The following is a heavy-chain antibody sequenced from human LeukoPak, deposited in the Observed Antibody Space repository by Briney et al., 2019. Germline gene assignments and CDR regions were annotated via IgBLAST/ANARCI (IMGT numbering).Heavy chain of an antibody. CDR1: GGSISSSSYY. CDR2: IYYSGST. J-gene: IGHJ4*02. CDR3: AELRVSDY. D-gene: IGHD3-10*01. Sequence: SETLSLTCTVSGGSISSSSYYWGWIRQPPGKGLEWIGSIYYSGSTYYNPSLKSRVTISVDTSKNQFSLKLSSVTAADTAVYYCAELRVSDYWGQGTLVTVSS. V-gene: IGHV4-39*01.